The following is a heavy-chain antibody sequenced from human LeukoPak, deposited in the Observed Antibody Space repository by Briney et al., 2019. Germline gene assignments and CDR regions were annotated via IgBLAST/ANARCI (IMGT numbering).Heavy chain of an antibody. CDR2: IYYSGST. CDR3: ARGNYYDSSGKEYFDP. V-gene: IGHV4-31*03. J-gene: IGHJ5*02. Sequence: SETLSLTCTVSGGSISSGGYYWSWIRQHPGKGLEWIGYIYYSGSTYYNPSLKSRVTILVDTSKNQFSLKLSSVTAADTAVYYCARGNYYDSSGKEYFDPWGQGTLVTVSS. D-gene: IGHD3-22*01. CDR1: GGSISSGGYY.